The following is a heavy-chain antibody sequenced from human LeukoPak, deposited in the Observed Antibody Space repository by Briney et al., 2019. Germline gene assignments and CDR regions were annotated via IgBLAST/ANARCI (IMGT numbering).Heavy chain of an antibody. V-gene: IGHV4-30-2*01. CDR2: IYHSGST. D-gene: IGHD3-10*01. CDR1: GGSISSGGYS. Sequence: SQTLPLTCAVSGGSISSGGYSRSWIRQPPGKGLEWIGYIYHSGSTYYNPSLKSRVTISVDRSKNQFSLKLSSVTAADTAVYYCARANVLLWFGELSNWFDPWGQGTLVTVSS. J-gene: IGHJ5*02. CDR3: ARANVLLWFGELSNWFDP.